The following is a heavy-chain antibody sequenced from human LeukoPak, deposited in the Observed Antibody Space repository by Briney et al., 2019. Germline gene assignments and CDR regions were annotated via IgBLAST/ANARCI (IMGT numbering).Heavy chain of an antibody. CDR2: LASDDRT. Sequence: GGPLRLSCAASGFDVSTMWMIWVRQAPGKGREWISVLASDDRTHYADSVKGRFSISRDNLKNTIYLQMSSLRVEDTALYYCAKDLHNYGLDVWGQGTAVTVSS. CDR1: GFDVSTMW. J-gene: IGHJ6*02. V-gene: IGHV3-66*02. CDR3: AKDLHNYGLDV.